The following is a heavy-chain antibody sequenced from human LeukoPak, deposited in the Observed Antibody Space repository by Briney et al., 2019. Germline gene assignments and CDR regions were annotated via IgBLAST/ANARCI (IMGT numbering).Heavy chain of an antibody. D-gene: IGHD1-26*01. Sequence: PSETLSLTCTVSGGSIGSYYWSWLRQPPGKGLEWIGYVYYSGSTNYNPSLKSRVTISVDTSKNQFSLKLTSVTAADTAVYYCARGDSGSFSQFDCWGQGTLVTVSS. CDR2: VYYSGST. J-gene: IGHJ4*02. CDR3: ARGDSGSFSQFDC. V-gene: IGHV4-59*01. CDR1: GGSIGSYY.